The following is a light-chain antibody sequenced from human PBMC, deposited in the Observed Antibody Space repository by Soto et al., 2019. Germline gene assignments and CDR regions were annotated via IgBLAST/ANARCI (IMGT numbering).Light chain of an antibody. CDR3: AAWDDSLNGVL. J-gene: IGLJ2*01. CDR2: SIN. CDR1: SSNIGGNS. V-gene: IGLV1-44*01. Sequence: QTVVTQPPSASGTPGQRVTISCSGSSSNIGGNSVSWYQHLPGTAPKLLIYSINKRPSGVPDRFSGSKSGTSAPLAISGLLSEDEADYFCAAWDDSLNGVLFGGGTKVTVL.